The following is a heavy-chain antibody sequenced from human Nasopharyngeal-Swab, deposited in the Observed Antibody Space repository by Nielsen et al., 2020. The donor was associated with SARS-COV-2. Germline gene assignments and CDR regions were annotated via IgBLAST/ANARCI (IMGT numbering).Heavy chain of an antibody. CDR1: GYTFTSYG. V-gene: IGHV1-18*01. J-gene: IGHJ6*03. CDR2: ISAYNGNT. Sequence: ASVKVSYKASGYTFTSYGISWVRQAPGQGLEWMGWISAYNGNTNYAQKLQGRVTMTTDTSTSTAYMELRSLRSDDTAVYYCARRELELRGYYYYYMDVWGKGTTVTVSS. D-gene: IGHD1-7*01. CDR3: ARRELELRGYYYYYMDV.